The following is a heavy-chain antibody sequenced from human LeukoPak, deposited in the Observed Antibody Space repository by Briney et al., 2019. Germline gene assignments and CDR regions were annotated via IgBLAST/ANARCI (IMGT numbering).Heavy chain of an antibody. CDR1: GFTFSSFG. V-gene: IGHV3-30*18. CDR3: AKGTYSAHNSGCAY. Sequence: PGRSLRLSCAASGFTFSSFGMHWVRQAPGKGLEWVAGISYDGSSKYYADSVKGRFTISRDNSRNTLYLQMNSLRAEDTALYYCAKGTYSAHNSGCAYWGQGNLVTVSS. J-gene: IGHJ4*02. CDR2: ISYDGSSK. D-gene: IGHD1-26*01.